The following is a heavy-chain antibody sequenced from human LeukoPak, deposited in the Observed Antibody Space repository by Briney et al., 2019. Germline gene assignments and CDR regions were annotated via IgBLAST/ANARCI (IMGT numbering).Heavy chain of an antibody. V-gene: IGHV3-21*01. Sequence: PGGSLRLSCAASGFTFSSYSMNWVRQAPGKGLEWVSSISSSSSYIYYADSVKGRFTISRDNAKNSLYLQMNSLRAEDTAVYYCATLGATAPYDYWGQGTLVTVSS. CDR2: ISSSSSYI. J-gene: IGHJ4*02. D-gene: IGHD1-26*01. CDR3: ATLGATAPYDY. CDR1: GFTFSSYS.